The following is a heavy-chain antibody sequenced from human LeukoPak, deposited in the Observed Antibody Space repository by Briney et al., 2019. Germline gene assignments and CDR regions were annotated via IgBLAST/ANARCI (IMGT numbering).Heavy chain of an antibody. J-gene: IGHJ3*02. CDR1: GFTFSNYA. D-gene: IGHD6-19*01. CDR3: ARARPRPIAVDGYDAFDI. CDR2: IRGSGSGT. V-gene: IGHV3-23*01. Sequence: GGSLRLSCAASGFTFSNYAMTWVRQAPGEGLEWVSSIRGSGSGTDYADSVEGRFTISRDNSKNTLYLQMNSLRAEDTAVYYCARARPRPIAVDGYDAFDIWGQGTMVTVSS.